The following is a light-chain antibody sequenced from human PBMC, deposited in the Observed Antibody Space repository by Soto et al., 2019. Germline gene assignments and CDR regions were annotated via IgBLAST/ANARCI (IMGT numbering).Light chain of an antibody. V-gene: IGLV2-14*01. CDR2: DVS. J-gene: IGLJ2*01. CDR1: SSDVGGYNY. CDR3: SSYTSSSTPVV. Sequence: QSALTQPPSVSGSPGQSITISCTGTSSDVGGYNYVSWYQQHPGKAPKLMIYDVSNRPSGVSNRFSGSKSGNTASLTISGLQAEDEADYDCSSYTSSSTPVVFGGGTKLTVL.